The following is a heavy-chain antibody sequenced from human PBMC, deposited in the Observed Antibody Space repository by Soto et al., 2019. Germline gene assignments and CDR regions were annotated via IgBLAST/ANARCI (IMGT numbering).Heavy chain of an antibody. J-gene: IGHJ4*02. D-gene: IGHD3-22*01. Sequence: QVQLVQSGAEVKKPGSSVKVSCKASGGTFSSYAISWVRQAPGQGLEWMGGIIPIFGTANYAQKFQGRVTITADESTSTAYMDRSSLRSADTAVYYGARDYYDSSGYQTFGYWGQGTLVTVSS. CDR3: ARDYYDSSGYQTFGY. V-gene: IGHV1-69*12. CDR1: GGTFSSYA. CDR2: IIPIFGTA.